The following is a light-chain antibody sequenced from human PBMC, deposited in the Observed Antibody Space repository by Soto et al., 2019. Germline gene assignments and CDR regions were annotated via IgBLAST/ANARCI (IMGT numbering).Light chain of an antibody. V-gene: IGKV3-15*01. CDR1: QSISGD. Sequence: EIVMTQSPATLSVSPGERVTLSCGASQSISGDLAWYQQKPGQAPRLVIYGASTRATGVPARFSGSGSATEFTLTISSLQSEDFAVYYCQQYDSWPPTFGLGTSLEIK. CDR2: GAS. CDR3: QQYDSWPPT. J-gene: IGKJ2*01.